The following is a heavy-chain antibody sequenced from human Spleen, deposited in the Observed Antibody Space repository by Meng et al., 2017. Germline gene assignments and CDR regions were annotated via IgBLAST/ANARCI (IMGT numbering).Heavy chain of an antibody. V-gene: IGHV4-39*01. CDR1: GGSISTSGYY. J-gene: IGHJ5*02. CDR3: VRSSAWVRTGFDP. D-gene: IGHD6-19*01. CDR2: IGHSGFT. Sequence: QPQLQESGPGLVRPSEALGVTCSVSGGSISTSGYYWGWIRQPPGKGLEWIGSIGHSGFTYYTPSLKSRVTVSIDTSRNQFSLWLTSVTAADTAVYYCVRSSAWVRTGFDPWGQGTLVTVSS.